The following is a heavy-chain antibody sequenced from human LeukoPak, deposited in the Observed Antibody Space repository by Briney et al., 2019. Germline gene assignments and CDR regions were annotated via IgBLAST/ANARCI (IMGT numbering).Heavy chain of an antibody. J-gene: IGHJ4*02. D-gene: IGHD3-22*01. CDR1: GFTVSSNY. CDR3: AREPYYDSSGLGDYFDY. V-gene: IGHV3-21*01. CDR2: ISSSSSYI. Sequence: KAGGSLRLSCAASGFTVSSNYMSWVRQAPGKGLEWVSSISSSSSYIYYADSVKGRFTISRDNAKNSLYLQMNSLRAEDTAVYYCAREPYYDSSGLGDYFDYWGQGTLVTVSS.